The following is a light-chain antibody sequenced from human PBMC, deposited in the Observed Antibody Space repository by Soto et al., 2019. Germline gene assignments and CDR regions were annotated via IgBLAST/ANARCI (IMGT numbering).Light chain of an antibody. J-gene: IGKJ5*01. CDR1: QSVTSNY. CDR3: QQYYSYPRT. CDR2: GAS. V-gene: IGKV3-20*01. Sequence: EIVLTQSPGTLSLSPGERATLSCRASQSVTSNYLAWYQQKPGQAPRLLIFGASSRATGIPDKFSGSGSGTDFTLTISCLQSEDFATYYCQQYYSYPRTFGQGTRLEIK.